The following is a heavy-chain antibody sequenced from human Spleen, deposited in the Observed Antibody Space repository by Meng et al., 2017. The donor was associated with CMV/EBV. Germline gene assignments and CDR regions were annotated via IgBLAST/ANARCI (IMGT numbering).Heavy chain of an antibody. CDR2: ISYRGST. CDR3: ARELVGATTPSNWFDP. J-gene: IGHJ5*02. V-gene: IGHV4-61*03. Sequence: SKTLSLTCPVPGGSAISSRYYWSWIRQPPGKGLEWIGYISYRGSTNYNPSLNSRVTISVDTSKNHFSLKLTSATTADTAGYYCARELVGATTPSNWFDPWGQGTLVTVSS. CDR1: GGSAISSRYY. D-gene: IGHD1-26*01.